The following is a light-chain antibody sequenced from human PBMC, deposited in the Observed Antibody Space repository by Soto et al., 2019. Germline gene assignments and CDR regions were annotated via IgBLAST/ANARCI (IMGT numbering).Light chain of an antibody. Sequence: QSVLTQPPSVSGAPGQRVTISCTGSSSNIGAGYDVHWYQQLPGTAPKLLIYGNTNRPSGVPDRFSGSKSGTSASLAITGLQADDEADYYCQSYDSSVTLRVFGTGTEVTVL. CDR2: GNT. J-gene: IGLJ1*01. CDR3: QSYDSSVTLRV. V-gene: IGLV1-40*01. CDR1: SSNIGAGYD.